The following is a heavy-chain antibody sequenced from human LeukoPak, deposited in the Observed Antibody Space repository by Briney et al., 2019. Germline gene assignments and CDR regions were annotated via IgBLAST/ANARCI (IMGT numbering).Heavy chain of an antibody. CDR1: GYTFTSYA. CDR2: ISYDGSNK. Sequence: SCTASGYTFTSYAMHWVRQAPGKGLEWVAVISYDGSNKYYADSVKGRFTISRDNSKNTLYLQMNSLRAEDTAVYYCARDRTAYYYDSSGSGYFDYWGQGTLVTVSS. J-gene: IGHJ4*02. D-gene: IGHD3-22*01. CDR3: ARDRTAYYYDSSGSGYFDY. V-gene: IGHV3-30-3*01.